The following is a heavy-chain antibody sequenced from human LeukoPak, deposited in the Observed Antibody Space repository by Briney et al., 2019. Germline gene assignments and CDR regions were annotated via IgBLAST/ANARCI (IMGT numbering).Heavy chain of an antibody. D-gene: IGHD3-3*01. V-gene: IGHV3-66*02. CDR3: ARDHYDFWSGYWIDY. CDR1: GFTVSSNY. Sequence: PGGSLRLSCAASGFTVSSNYMSWVRQAPGKGLEWVSVIYSGGSTYYADSVKGRFTISRDNSKNTLYLQMNSLRAEDTAVYYCARDHYDFWSGYWIDYWGQGTLVTVSS. J-gene: IGHJ4*02. CDR2: IYSGGST.